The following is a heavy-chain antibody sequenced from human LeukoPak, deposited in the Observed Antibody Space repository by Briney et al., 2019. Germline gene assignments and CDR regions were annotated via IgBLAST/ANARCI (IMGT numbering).Heavy chain of an antibody. V-gene: IGHV4-59*08. CDR3: ARFVRSGSYLLAGFDY. J-gene: IGHJ4*02. CDR2: IYYSGST. D-gene: IGHD1-26*01. Sequence: SETLSLTCTHSRDSLSTYYRSWIRPPPGKGLEWMGYIYYSGSTNYTPSLKSRVSISVDTSNNQSALKLSSVTAADTDVYYCARFVRSGSYLLAGFDYWGQGTLVTVSS. CDR1: RDSLSTYY.